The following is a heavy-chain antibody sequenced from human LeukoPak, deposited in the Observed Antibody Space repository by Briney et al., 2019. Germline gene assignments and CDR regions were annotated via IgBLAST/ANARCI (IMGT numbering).Heavy chain of an antibody. CDR3: AKSPLYKREPVDWFDP. Sequence: GGSLRLSCAASGFTFSSSAMSWVRQAPGKGLEWVSAISNNGGYTYYADSVKGRFTISRDNSKNTLYLQMNSLRAEDTAVYYCAKSPLYKREPVDWFDPWGQGTLVTVSS. CDR1: GFTFSSSA. V-gene: IGHV3-23*01. CDR2: ISNNGGYT. J-gene: IGHJ5*02. D-gene: IGHD1-14*01.